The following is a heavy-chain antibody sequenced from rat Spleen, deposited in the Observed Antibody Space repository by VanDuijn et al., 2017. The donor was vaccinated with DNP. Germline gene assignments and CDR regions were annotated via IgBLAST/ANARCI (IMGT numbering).Heavy chain of an antibody. CDR3: ARTLYYYSGYIPFDY. CDR1: DDSITSNY. Sequence: EVQLQESGPGLVKPSQSLSLTCSVTDDSITSNYWGWIRKFPGNKMEWMAYISYSGYTGYNPSLKSRISITRDTSKNQFFLQLKSVTTEDTATYYCARTLYYYSGYIPFDYWGQGVMVTVSS. V-gene: IGHV3-1*01. CDR2: ISYSGYT. D-gene: IGHD1-2*01. J-gene: IGHJ2*01.